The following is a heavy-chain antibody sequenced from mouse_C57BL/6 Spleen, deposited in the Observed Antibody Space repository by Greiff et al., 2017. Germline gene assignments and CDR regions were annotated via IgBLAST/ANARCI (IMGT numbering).Heavy chain of an antibody. D-gene: IGHD2-10*02. CDR2: IWTGGGT. CDR1: GFSLTSYA. Sequence: VQLVESGPGLVAPSQSLSITCTVSGFSLTSYAISWVRQPPGKGLEWLGVIWTGGGTNYNSALKSRLSISKDNSKSQVFLKMNSLQTDDTARYYCARERYGNYHYYAMDYWGQGTSVTVSS. V-gene: IGHV2-9-1*01. CDR3: ARERYGNYHYYAMDY. J-gene: IGHJ4*01.